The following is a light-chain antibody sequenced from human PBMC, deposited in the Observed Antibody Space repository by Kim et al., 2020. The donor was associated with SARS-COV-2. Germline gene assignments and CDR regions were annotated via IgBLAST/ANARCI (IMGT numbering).Light chain of an antibody. CDR1: QGVSSH. CDR2: DAS. Sequence: EIVLAQSPTTLSLSPGERATLSCRASQGVSSHLFSYQQQPRQAPRLLIYDASNRTTGIPPSFSGSGPGTDFTLTISSLEPEDFAVYYCQQRSNWHQGTFGGGTKVDIK. V-gene: IGKV3D-11*01. J-gene: IGKJ4*01. CDR3: QQRSNWHQGT.